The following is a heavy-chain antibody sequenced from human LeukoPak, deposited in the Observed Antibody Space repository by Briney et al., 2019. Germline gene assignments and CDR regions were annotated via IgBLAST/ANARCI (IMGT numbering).Heavy chain of an antibody. CDR1: GYTFTGYY. D-gene: IGHD3-22*01. CDR3: ARDLTHRRNYDNSGYQIVPAF. Sequence: ASVKVSCKASGYTFTGYYMHWVRQAPGQGLEWMGWINTNSGGTNYAHKFQGRVTMTRDTSIGTAYMELSRLRSDDTAVYYCARDLTHRRNYDNSGYQIVPAFWGQGTLVTVSS. J-gene: IGHJ4*02. CDR2: INTNSGGT. V-gene: IGHV1-2*07.